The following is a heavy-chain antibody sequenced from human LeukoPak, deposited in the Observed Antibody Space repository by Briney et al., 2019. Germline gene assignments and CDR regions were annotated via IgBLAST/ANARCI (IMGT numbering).Heavy chain of an antibody. D-gene: IGHD3-10*01. V-gene: IGHV3-30*18. CDR3: AKGINQLVPTYYFDY. CDR1: GFTFSSYG. CDR2: ISYDGSNK. Sequence: GGSLRLSCAASGFTFSSYGMHWVRQAPGKGLEWVAVISYDGSNKYYADSVKGRFTISRDNSKNTLYLQMNSLRAEDTAVYYCAKGINQLVPTYYFDYWGQGTLVTVSS. J-gene: IGHJ4*02.